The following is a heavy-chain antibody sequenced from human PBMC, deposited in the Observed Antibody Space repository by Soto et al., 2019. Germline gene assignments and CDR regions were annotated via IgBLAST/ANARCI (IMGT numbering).Heavy chain of an antibody. CDR3: ARDGYCSGGSCYSVPVFDY. Sequence: PGGSLRLACAASGVTFSSYGMHWVRQAPGKGLEWVAVIWYDGSNKYYADSVKGRFTISRDNSKNTLYLQMNSLRAEDTAVYYCARDGYCSGGSCYSVPVFDYWGQGT. J-gene: IGHJ4*02. CDR1: GVTFSSYG. V-gene: IGHV3-33*01. D-gene: IGHD2-15*01. CDR2: IWYDGSNK.